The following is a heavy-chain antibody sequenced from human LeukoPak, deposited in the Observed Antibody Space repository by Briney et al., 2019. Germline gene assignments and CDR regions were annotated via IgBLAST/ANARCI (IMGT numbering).Heavy chain of an antibody. J-gene: IGHJ4*02. CDR1: GGSISSSNYY. CDR3: ARHRGCSGGSCYRYFDY. D-gene: IGHD2-15*01. CDR2: IYYSGST. V-gene: IGHV4-39*01. Sequence: PSETLPLTCTVSGGSISSSNYYWGWIRQPPGKGLEWIGSIYYSGSTYYNPSLKSRVTISVDTSKNQFSLKLSSVTAADTAVFYCARHRGCSGGSCYRYFDYWGQGTLVTVSS.